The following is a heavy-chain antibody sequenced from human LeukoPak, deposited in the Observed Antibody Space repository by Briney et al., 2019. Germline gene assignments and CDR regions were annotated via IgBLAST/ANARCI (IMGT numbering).Heavy chain of an antibody. CDR1: GFTFRSYG. D-gene: IGHD4-17*01. Sequence: GGSLRLSCVASGFTFRSYGMHWVRQAPGKGLEWLSLLWYDGSNEYYADSVKGRFTISRDNSKNTLYLQMNSLRAEDTAVYYCAKGMTTGPGSFYHYMDVWGKGTTVTVSS. J-gene: IGHJ6*03. CDR2: LWYDGSNE. V-gene: IGHV3-33*06. CDR3: AKGMTTGPGSFYHYMDV.